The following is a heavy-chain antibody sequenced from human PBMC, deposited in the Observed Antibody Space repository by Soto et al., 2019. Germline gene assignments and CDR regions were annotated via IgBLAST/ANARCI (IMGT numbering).Heavy chain of an antibody. CDR1: GYTFTRSG. V-gene: IGHV1-18*01. Sequence: QVQLVQSGAEVKKPGASVKVSCKASGYTFTRSGISWVRQAPGQGLEWMGWISTYNGDTNCAQTFEGRGPITADTSTSTVHMEVRSLRSDDTAVYYCAREGVAPYYYYGMDVWGQGTPVTVSS. CDR3: AREGVAPYYYYGMDV. J-gene: IGHJ6*02. D-gene: IGHD5-12*01. CDR2: ISTYNGDT.